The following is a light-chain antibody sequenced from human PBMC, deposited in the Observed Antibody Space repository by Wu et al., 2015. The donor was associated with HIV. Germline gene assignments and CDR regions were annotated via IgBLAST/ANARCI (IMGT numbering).Light chain of an antibody. CDR1: QGISSY. J-gene: IGKJ2*01. V-gene: IGKV1-9*01. CDR2: AAS. Sequence: DLQLTQSPSFLSASVGDRVTITCRASQGISSYLAWYQQKPGKAPNLLIYAASTLQSGVPSRFSGSGSGTEFTLTISSLQPEDFATYYCQQLNSYLLYTFGQGTKLEIK. CDR3: QQLNSYLLYT.